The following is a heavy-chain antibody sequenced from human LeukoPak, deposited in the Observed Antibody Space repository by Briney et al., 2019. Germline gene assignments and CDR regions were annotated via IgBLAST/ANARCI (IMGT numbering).Heavy chain of an antibody. CDR2: ISGSGGST. Sequence: GGSLRLSCAASGFTFSSYAMSWGRQAPGKGLEWVSAISGSGGSTYYADSVKGRFTISRDNSKNTLYLQMNSLRAEDTAVYYCAKDPGDYGFLNWFDPWGQGTLVTVSS. CDR1: GFTFSSYA. V-gene: IGHV3-23*01. J-gene: IGHJ5*02. D-gene: IGHD4-17*01. CDR3: AKDPGDYGFLNWFDP.